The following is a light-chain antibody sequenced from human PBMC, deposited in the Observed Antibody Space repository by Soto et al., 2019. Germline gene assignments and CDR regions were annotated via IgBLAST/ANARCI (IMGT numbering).Light chain of an antibody. CDR2: WAS. Sequence: EIVMTQSPDSLAVSLGESGTITFMSSQSVLSNSDNKNYLAWFQQKPGQPPKLLFYWASTRESGVPDRFSGSGSGTDFTLTISSLQAEDVAVYYCYQYFSTPLTFGGGTKVDIK. CDR1: QSVLSNSDNKNY. CDR3: YQYFSTPLT. V-gene: IGKV4-1*01. J-gene: IGKJ4*01.